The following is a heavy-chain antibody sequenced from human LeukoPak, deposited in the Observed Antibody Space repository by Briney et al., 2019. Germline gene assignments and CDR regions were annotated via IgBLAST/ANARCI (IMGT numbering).Heavy chain of an antibody. Sequence: GGSLRLSCAASGLSFSSYAMHWVRQAPGKGLEWVAVISYDGSNKYYADSVKGRFTISRDNSKNTLYLQMNSLRAEDTAVYYCARDTVTYYFDYWGQGTLVTVSS. CDR1: GLSFSSYA. CDR3: ARDTVTYYFDY. J-gene: IGHJ4*02. D-gene: IGHD4-17*01. V-gene: IGHV3-30-3*01. CDR2: ISYDGSNK.